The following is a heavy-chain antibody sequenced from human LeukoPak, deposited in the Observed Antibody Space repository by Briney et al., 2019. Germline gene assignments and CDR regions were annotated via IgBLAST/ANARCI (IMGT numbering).Heavy chain of an antibody. CDR1: GFTFSSYA. J-gene: IGHJ6*02. CDR3: AREVRYFDWLEPTSYYYYYYGMDV. D-gene: IGHD3-9*01. CDR2: ISYDGSNK. V-gene: IGHV3-30*04. Sequence: PGRSLRLSCAASGFTFSSYAMHWVRQAPGKGLEWVAVISYDGSNKYYADSVKGRFTISRDNSKNTLYLQMNSLRAEDTAVYYCAREVRYFDWLEPTSYYYYYYGMDVWGQGTTVTVSS.